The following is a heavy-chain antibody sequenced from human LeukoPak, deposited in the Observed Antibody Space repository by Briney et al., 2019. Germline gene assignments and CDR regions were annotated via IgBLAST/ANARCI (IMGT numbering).Heavy chain of an antibody. CDR3: TRPRLYSGSPDFDY. V-gene: IGHV3-74*01. Sequence: QSGGSLRLSCAASGFTFSDYWMHWVRLLPGKGLVWVSRINGDGTSTSYADSVKGRFTISRDNAKNTLYLQMNSLRDEDTAVYYCTRPRLYSGSPDFDYWGQGTLVTVSS. CDR2: INGDGTST. CDR1: GFTFSDYW. D-gene: IGHD1-26*01. J-gene: IGHJ4*02.